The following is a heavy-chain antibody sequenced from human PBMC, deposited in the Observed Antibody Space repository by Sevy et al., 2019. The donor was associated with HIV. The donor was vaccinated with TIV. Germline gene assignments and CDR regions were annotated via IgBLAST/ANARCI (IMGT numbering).Heavy chain of an antibody. J-gene: IGHJ4*02. Sequence: ASVKVSCMVSGYTLSQLSMHWVRQAPGKGLEWVGTFDPKDGRTIYAQKFQGRVTMTEDTSTDTAYMELNSLNSEDTAVYYCATTKDYYDSSGYPFDYWGQGTQVTVSS. D-gene: IGHD3-22*01. CDR2: FDPKDGRT. V-gene: IGHV1-24*01. CDR1: GYTLSQLS. CDR3: ATTKDYYDSSGYPFDY.